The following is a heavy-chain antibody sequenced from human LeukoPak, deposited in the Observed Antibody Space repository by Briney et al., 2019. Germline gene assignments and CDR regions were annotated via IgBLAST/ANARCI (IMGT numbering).Heavy chain of an antibody. D-gene: IGHD3-3*01. CDR2: ISYDGSNK. CDR3: AKDVRSYNFWSGQFFDY. Sequence: GGSLRLSCAASGFTFSSYGMHWVRQAPGKGLEWVAVISYDGSNKYYADSVKGRFTISRDNSKNTLYLQMNSLRAEDTAVYYCAKDVRSYNFWSGQFFDYWGQGTLVTVSS. J-gene: IGHJ4*02. CDR1: GFTFSSYG. V-gene: IGHV3-30*18.